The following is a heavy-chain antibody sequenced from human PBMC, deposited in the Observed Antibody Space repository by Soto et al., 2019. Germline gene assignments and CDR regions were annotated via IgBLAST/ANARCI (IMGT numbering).Heavy chain of an antibody. D-gene: IGHD2-15*01. J-gene: IGHJ4*02. V-gene: IGHV3-33*01. CDR2: IWYDGSNK. Sequence: ALRLSCAASGFTFSSYGMHWVRRAPGKGLEWVAVIWYDGSNKYYADSVKGRFTISRDNSKNTLYLQMNSLRAEDTAVYYCASVYCSGGSCYFDYWGQGTLVTVSS. CDR1: GFTFSSYG. CDR3: ASVYCSGGSCYFDY.